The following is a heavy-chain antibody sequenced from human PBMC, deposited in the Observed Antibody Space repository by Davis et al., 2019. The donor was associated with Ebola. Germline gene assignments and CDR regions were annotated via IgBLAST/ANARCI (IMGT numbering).Heavy chain of an antibody. Sequence: SETLSLTCTVSGCSISSGYYWGWIRPPPGQGLSWLGSTYHSGSTYYNPSLKTRVTISVDTSTNQFSLKLSSVTAADTAVYYCARYGYDFWSGYGKVENYFDYWGQGTLVTVSS. D-gene: IGHD3-3*01. CDR1: GCSISSGYY. J-gene: IGHJ4*02. V-gene: IGHV4-38-2*02. CDR3: ARYGYDFWSGYGKVENYFDY. CDR2: TYHSGST.